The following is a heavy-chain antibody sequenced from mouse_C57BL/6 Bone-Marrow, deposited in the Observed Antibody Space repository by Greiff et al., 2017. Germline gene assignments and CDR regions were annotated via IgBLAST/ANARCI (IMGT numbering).Heavy chain of an antibody. CDR2: IYHGNSDT. V-gene: IGHV1-5*01. CDR3: TREGGYDYDGAWFAY. D-gene: IGHD2-4*01. Sequence: VHVKQSGTVLARPGASVKMSCKTSGYTFTSYWMHWVKQRPGQGLEWIGAIYHGNSDTSYNQKFKGKAKLTAVTSASTAYMELSSLTNEDSAVYYCTREGGYDYDGAWFAYWGQGTLVTVSA. CDR1: GYTFTSYW. J-gene: IGHJ3*01.